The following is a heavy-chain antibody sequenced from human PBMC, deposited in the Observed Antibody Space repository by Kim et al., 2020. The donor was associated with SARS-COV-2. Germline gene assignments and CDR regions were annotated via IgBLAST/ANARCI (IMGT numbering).Heavy chain of an antibody. Sequence: RFTISRDNSKNTLYLQMNSLRAEDTAVYYCAKDLLARVVVAATGYYGMDVWGQGTTVTVSS. J-gene: IGHJ6*02. CDR3: AKDLLARVVVAATGYYGMDV. V-gene: IGHV3-30*02. D-gene: IGHD2-15*01.